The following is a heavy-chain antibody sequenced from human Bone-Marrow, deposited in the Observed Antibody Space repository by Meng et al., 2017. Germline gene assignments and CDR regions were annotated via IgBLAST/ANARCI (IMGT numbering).Heavy chain of an antibody. D-gene: IGHD3-22*01. V-gene: IGHV1-8*03. CDR3: ATKRSDFYYDSSGYENGALCM. CDR2: MNPNSGNT. J-gene: IGHJ4*02. CDR1: GGTFSSYA. Sequence: ASVKVSCKASGGTFSSYAISWVRHAPGHGLEWMGWMNPNSGNTGYAQKFQGRVTITRNTSISTAYMELSSLRSEDTAVYYCATKRSDFYYDSSGYENGALCMWGQGTLVTVSS.